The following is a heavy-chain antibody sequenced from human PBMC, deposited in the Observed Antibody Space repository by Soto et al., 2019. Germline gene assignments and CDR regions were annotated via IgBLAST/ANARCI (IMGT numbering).Heavy chain of an antibody. Sequence: EVQLLESGGGLVQPGGXLXXXCAASXFXXXXYAMXWVRQAPGRGLEWVSAISGSDGSTYYADSVKGRFTISRDDSKNTLYLQINSLRAEDTAVYYCVKGPGXXXXXDYWGQGTLVTVSS. CDR2: ISGSDGST. V-gene: IGHV3-23*01. CDR3: VKGPGXXXXXDY. J-gene: IGHJ4*02. CDR1: XFXXXXYA.